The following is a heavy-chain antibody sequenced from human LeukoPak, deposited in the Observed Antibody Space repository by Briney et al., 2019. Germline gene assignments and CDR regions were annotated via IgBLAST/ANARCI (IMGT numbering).Heavy chain of an antibody. D-gene: IGHD7-27*01. CDR3: ARDWGSIKVIADY. V-gene: IGHV1-18*01. CDR1: GYTFTNYG. Sequence: ASVKVSCKASGYTFTNYGINWVRQAPGQGPEWMGWISAYTGNTNYAQKLQGRVTMTTDTSTSTAYMELRSLRSDDTALYFCARDWGSIKVIADYWGQGTLVTVSS. CDR2: ISAYTGNT. J-gene: IGHJ4*02.